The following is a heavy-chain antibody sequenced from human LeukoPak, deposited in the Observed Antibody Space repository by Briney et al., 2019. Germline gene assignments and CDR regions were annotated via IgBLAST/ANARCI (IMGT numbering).Heavy chain of an antibody. V-gene: IGHV4-4*09. CDR1: GVSISSYY. J-gene: IGHJ4*02. CDR3: ARHVSTSESENFDY. D-gene: IGHD3-10*02. CDR2: IYTGGST. Sequence: SETLSLTCTVSGVSISSYYWSWIRQPPGKGLEWIGYIYTGGSTNHNPSLKSRVTISVDTSKNQFSLKLSSVTAADTAVYYCARHVSTSESENFDYWGQGTLVTVSS.